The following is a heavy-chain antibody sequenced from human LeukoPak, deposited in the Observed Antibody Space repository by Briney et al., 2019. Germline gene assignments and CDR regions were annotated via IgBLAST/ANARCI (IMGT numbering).Heavy chain of an antibody. CDR1: GYTFTSYY. D-gene: IGHD6-19*01. Sequence: ASVKVSCKASGYTFTSYYMHWVRQAPGQGLEWMGWINPNSGGTNYAQKFQGWVTMTRDTSISTAYMELSRLRSDDTAVYYCARDRGSGWSVDYWGQGTLVTVSS. CDR2: INPNSGGT. J-gene: IGHJ4*02. CDR3: ARDRGSGWSVDY. V-gene: IGHV1-2*04.